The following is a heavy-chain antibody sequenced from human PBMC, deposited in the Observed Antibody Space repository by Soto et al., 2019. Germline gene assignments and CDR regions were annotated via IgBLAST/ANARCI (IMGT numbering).Heavy chain of an antibody. Sequence: PXVTLRFSVAASGFTFSNYCLDWVRQAPGKGLEWVSRINSDGSTTSYAYSVKGRFTISRVDAKNTLYLQMNSLRAEETAVYYCARVEPSSRSGHPPVRDAFDIWGQGTMVTVSS. D-gene: IGHD6-13*01. CDR1: GFTFSNYC. V-gene: IGHV3-74*01. CDR3: ARVEPSSRSGHPPVRDAFDI. CDR2: INSDGSTT. J-gene: IGHJ3*02.